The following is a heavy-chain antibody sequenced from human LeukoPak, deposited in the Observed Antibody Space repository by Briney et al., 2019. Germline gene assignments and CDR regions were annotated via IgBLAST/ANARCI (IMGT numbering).Heavy chain of an antibody. CDR1: GYTFSAYF. J-gene: IGHJ4*02. D-gene: IGHD5-12*01. CDR2: INPNSGGT. V-gene: IGHV1-2*02. Sequence: GASVTVSCKASGYTFSAYFLHWVRQAPGQGLEWMGWINPNSGGTNYAQKFQGRVTMTRDTSISTAYMELSRLRSDDTAVYYCARDPSGYGDYWGQGTLVTVSS. CDR3: ARDPSGYGDY.